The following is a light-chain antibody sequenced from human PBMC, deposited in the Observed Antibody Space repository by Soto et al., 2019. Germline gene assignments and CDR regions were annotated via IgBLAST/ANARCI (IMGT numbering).Light chain of an antibody. CDR2: EVN. J-gene: IGLJ1*01. V-gene: IGLV2-14*01. Sequence: QSVLTQPASLSGSPVQSITISCTGTSSDIGAYDYVSWFQQHPGKAPKLMISEVNNRPSGVSNRFSGSKSGNTASLTISGLQAEDEADSYCSSYPSSSNLYVFGNGTKVTAL. CDR3: SSYPSSSNLYV. CDR1: SSDIGAYDY.